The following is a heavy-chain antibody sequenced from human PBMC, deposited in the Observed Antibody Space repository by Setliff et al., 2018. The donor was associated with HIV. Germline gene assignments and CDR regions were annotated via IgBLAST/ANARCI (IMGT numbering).Heavy chain of an antibody. CDR2: IWDDGSNR. CDR1: GFTFSSFA. V-gene: IGHV3-33*08. Sequence: GGSLRLSCVVSGFTFSSFAMSWVRQAPGRGLEWVAVIWDDGSNRYYADPVKGRFTISRDNAKNTLYLQMNSLRAEDTAVYYCARDFRYQRLLGATPPFDYWGQGTLVTVSS. CDR3: ARDFRYQRLLGATPPFDY. J-gene: IGHJ4*02. D-gene: IGHD6-25*01.